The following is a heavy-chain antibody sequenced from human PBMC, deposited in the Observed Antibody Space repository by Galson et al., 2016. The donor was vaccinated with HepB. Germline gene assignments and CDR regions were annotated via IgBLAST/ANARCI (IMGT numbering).Heavy chain of an antibody. J-gene: IGHJ4*02. V-gene: IGHV3-33*01. CDR1: EFTFSGYG. D-gene: IGHD3-22*01. CDR2: IWNDGSKK. Sequence: LRLSCATSEFTFSGYGIHWVRQAPGKGLEWVALIWNDGSKKYYADSVKGRFTISRDNSKNTLYLQMNSLRAEDTAVYYCARSGSYYDSSGYYRDPFDYWGQGTLVTVSS. CDR3: ARSGSYYDSSGYYRDPFDY.